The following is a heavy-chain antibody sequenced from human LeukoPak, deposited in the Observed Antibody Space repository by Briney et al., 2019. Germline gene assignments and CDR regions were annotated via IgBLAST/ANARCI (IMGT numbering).Heavy chain of an antibody. CDR1: GGTFSSYA. Sequence: SVKVSCKASGGTFSSYAISWVRQAPGQGLEWMGGIIPIFGTANYAQKFQGRVTITTDESTSTAYMELSSLRSEDTAVYYCARDSSPTSNYYDSSGYSNFDYWVQGTLVTVSS. V-gene: IGHV1-69*05. J-gene: IGHJ4*02. CDR2: IIPIFGTA. D-gene: IGHD3-22*01. CDR3: ARDSSPTSNYYDSSGYSNFDY.